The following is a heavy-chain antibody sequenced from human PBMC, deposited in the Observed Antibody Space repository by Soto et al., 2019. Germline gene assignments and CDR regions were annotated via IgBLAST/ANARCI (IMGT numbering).Heavy chain of an antibody. CDR1: GISLGTSGAG. J-gene: IGHJ3*02. Sequence: SGPTLVNPTQTLTLTCTLSGISLGTSGAGLGWIRQTPGKALEWLALVYWNDDKHYSPSLKSRLTITKDTSKNQAILTMTNMDPVDTATYYCARGLATLPVFAFDIWGQGTVVTVSS. CDR3: ARGLATLPVFAFDI. D-gene: IGHD1-1*01. CDR2: VYWNDDK. V-gene: IGHV2-5*01.